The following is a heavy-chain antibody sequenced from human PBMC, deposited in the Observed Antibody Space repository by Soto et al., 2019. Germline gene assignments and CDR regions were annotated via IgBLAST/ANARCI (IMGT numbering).Heavy chain of an antibody. V-gene: IGHV3-21*01. Sequence: SLRLSCAASGFTFSSYSMNWVRQAPGKGLEWVSSTSSSSSYIYYADSVKGRFTISRDNAKNSLYLQMNSLRAEDTAVYYCARDSLAAAGYTAPDWFDPWGQGTLVTVSS. D-gene: IGHD6-13*01. J-gene: IGHJ5*02. CDR1: GFTFSSYS. CDR2: TSSSSSYI. CDR3: ARDSLAAAGYTAPDWFDP.